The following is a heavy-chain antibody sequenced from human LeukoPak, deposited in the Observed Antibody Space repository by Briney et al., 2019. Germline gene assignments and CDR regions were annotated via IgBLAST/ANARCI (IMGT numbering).Heavy chain of an antibody. D-gene: IGHD3-10*01. CDR1: GFTFSSYA. CDR2: ISGSGGST. J-gene: IGHJ4*02. V-gene: IGHV3-23*01. Sequence: PGGSLRLSCAASGFTFSSYAMSWVRQAPGKGLEWVSAISGSGGSTYYADSVKGRFTISRDNSKNTLYLQMNSLRAEDTAVYYCAKDQVTVPWFGELPLDYWGQGTLVTVSS. CDR3: AKDQVTVPWFGELPLDY.